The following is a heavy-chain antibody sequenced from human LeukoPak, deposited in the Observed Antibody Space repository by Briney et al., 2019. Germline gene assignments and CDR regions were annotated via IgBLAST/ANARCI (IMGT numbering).Heavy chain of an antibody. CDR2: INPSGGST. Sequence: ASVKVSCKASGYTFTSYYMHWVRQAPGQGLEWMGIINPSGGSTSYAQKFQGRVTMTRDTSTSTVYMELSSLRAEDTAVYYCAKARVAARHDLDYWGQGTLVTVSS. D-gene: IGHD6-6*01. J-gene: IGHJ4*02. CDR1: GYTFTSYY. CDR3: AKARVAARHDLDY. V-gene: IGHV1-46*01.